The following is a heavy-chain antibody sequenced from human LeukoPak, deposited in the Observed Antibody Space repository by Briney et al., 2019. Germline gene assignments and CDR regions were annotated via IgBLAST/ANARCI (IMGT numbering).Heavy chain of an antibody. CDR3: ARGGRGYSGYDVPGY. D-gene: IGHD5-12*01. J-gene: IGHJ4*02. Sequence: WASVKVSCKASGYTFTGYYMHWVRQAPGQGLEWMGWINPNSGGTNYAQKFQGRVTMTRDTSISTAYMELSRLRSDDTAVYYCARGGRGYSGYDVPGYWGQGTLVTVSS. CDR2: INPNSGGT. V-gene: IGHV1-2*02. CDR1: GYTFTGYY.